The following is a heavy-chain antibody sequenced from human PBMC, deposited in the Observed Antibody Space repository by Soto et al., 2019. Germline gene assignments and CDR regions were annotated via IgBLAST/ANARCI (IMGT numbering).Heavy chain of an antibody. CDR2: INHSGGT. CDR1: GGSFSGYY. J-gene: IGHJ4*02. V-gene: IGHV4-34*01. D-gene: IGHD6-13*01. Sequence: LSLTCAVYGGSFSGYYWSWIRQPPGKGLEWIGEINHSGGTYYSPSLKSRVTISVDTSKNQFSLKLSSVTAADTAVYYCARLVVAAAGLNFDYWGQGTLVTVSS. CDR3: ARLVVAAAGLNFDY.